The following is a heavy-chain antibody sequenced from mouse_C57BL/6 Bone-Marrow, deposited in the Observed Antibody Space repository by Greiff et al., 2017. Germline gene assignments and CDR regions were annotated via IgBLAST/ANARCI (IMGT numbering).Heavy chain of an antibody. CDR2: IYPGSGST. D-gene: IGHD2-5*01. J-gene: IGHJ1*03. CDR1: GYTFTSYW. V-gene: IGHV1-55*01. CDR3: ARGGNYSNWGYFDV. Sequence: QVQLQQPGAELVKPGASVKMSCKASGYTFTSYWITWVKQRPGQGLVWIGDIYPGSGSTNYNEKFKSKATLTVDTSSSTAYMQLSSLTSEDSAVYYCARGGNYSNWGYFDVGGTGTTVTVSS.